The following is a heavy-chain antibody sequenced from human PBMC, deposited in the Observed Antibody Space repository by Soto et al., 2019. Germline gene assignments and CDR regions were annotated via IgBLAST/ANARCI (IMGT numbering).Heavy chain of an antibody. J-gene: IGHJ3*02. CDR2: ISYDGSNK. V-gene: IGHV3-30*18. Sequence: QVQLVESGGGVVQPGRSLRLSCAASGFTFSSYGMHWVRQAPGKGLEWVAVISYDGSNKYYADSVKGRFTISRDNSKHTLYLQMNSLRAEDTAVYYCAKDLTLYSSSWYGAPYAFDIWGQGTMVTVSS. CDR1: GFTFSSYG. CDR3: AKDLTLYSSSWYGAPYAFDI. D-gene: IGHD6-13*01.